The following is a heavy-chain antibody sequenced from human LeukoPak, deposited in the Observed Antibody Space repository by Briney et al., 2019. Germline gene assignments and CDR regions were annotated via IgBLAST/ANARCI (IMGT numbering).Heavy chain of an antibody. CDR2: VSGSGSTV. J-gene: IGHJ4*02. CDR1: GFTFSDHI. Sequence: GGSLGLSCAASGFTFSDHIMNWVRQLPGKRLEWVAYVSGSGSTVYYADSVKGRFTISRDNGKSSLYLQMNSLRVEGTALYYCVRQFASWGQGTLVTASS. V-gene: IGHV3-48*01. CDR3: VRQFAS.